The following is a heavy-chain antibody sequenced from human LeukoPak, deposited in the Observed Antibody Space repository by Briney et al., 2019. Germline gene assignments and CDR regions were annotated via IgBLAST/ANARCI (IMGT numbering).Heavy chain of an antibody. Sequence: HSETLSLTCSVSGGSISSSSYYWGWIRQPPGKGLEWIGSIYYSGSTYYNPSLKSRVTISVDTSKNQFSLKLSSVTAADTAVYYCARDYDSSGYYPPPPYNWFDPWGQGTLVTVSS. CDR1: GGSISSSSYY. CDR3: ARDYDSSGYYPPPPYNWFDP. J-gene: IGHJ5*02. D-gene: IGHD3-22*01. V-gene: IGHV4-39*07. CDR2: IYYSGST.